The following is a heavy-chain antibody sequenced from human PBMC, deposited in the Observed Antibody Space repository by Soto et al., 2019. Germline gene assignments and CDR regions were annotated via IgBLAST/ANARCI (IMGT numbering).Heavy chain of an antibody. D-gene: IGHD1-26*01. Sequence: QVQLVQSGAEVKKPGASVKVSCKASGYTFTGYYMHWVRQAPGQGLEWMGWINPNSGGTNYAQKFQGWVSMTRDTSISTAYTELSRLRSDDTAVYYCARESVGATRDAFDIWGQGTMVTVSS. CDR3: ARESVGATRDAFDI. CDR1: GYTFTGYY. V-gene: IGHV1-2*04. J-gene: IGHJ3*02. CDR2: INPNSGGT.